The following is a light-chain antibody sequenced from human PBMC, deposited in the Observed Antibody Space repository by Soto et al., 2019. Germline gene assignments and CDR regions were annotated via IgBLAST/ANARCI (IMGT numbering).Light chain of an antibody. CDR3: QQHINWPLT. J-gene: IGKJ4*01. CDR2: KAS. CDR1: QTISSW. Sequence: DIQMTQSPSTLSGSVGDRVTITCRASQTISSWLAWYQQKPGKAPKLLIYKASTLKSGVPSRFSGSGSGTDFTLTISSLEPEDFALYYCQQHINWPLTFGGGTKVDI. V-gene: IGKV1-5*03.